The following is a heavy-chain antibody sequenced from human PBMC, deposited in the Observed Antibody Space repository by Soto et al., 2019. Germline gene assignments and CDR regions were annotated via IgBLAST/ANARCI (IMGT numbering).Heavy chain of an antibody. CDR3: ARDRRNPVVPDAPIDY. V-gene: IGHV3-21*01. J-gene: IGHJ4*02. D-gene: IGHD2-2*01. CDR1: GFTFSSYS. Sequence: EVQLVESGAGLVKPGGSLRLSCAASGFTFSSYSMNWVRQAPGKGLEWVSSISSSSSYIYYADSVKGRFTISRDNAKNSLYLQMNSLRAEDTAVYYCARDRRNPVVPDAPIDYCGQGTLVTVSS. CDR2: ISSSSSYI.